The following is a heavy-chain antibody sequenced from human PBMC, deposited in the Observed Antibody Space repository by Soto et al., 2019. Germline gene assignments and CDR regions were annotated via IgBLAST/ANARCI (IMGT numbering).Heavy chain of an antibody. V-gene: IGHV3-23*01. CDR2: ISDSGTTT. CDR1: GFTFSNYA. D-gene: IGHD4-4*01. J-gene: IGHJ5*02. CDR3: AKHYRPTIVNRQYNRFDP. Sequence: GGSLRLSCAASGFTFSNYAMNWVRQAPGKGLEWVSIISDSGTTTYYADSVKGRFTISRDNSKNTLFLQMSSLRAEDTALYYCAKHYRPTIVNRQYNRFDPWGHGTLVTVSS.